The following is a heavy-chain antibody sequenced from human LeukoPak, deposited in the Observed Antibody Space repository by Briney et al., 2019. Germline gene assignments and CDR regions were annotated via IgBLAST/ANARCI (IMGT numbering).Heavy chain of an antibody. CDR1: GYTLTELS. V-gene: IGHV1-24*01. Sequence: GASVKVSCKVSGYTLTELSMHWVRQAPGKGLEWMGGFDPEDGETIYPQKFQGRVTMTEDTSTDTAYMELSSLRSEDTAVYYCATNRIVVVPAAMWGGWFDPWGQGTLVTVSS. CDR2: FDPEDGET. CDR3: ATNRIVVVPAAMWGGWFDP. D-gene: IGHD2-2*01. J-gene: IGHJ5*02.